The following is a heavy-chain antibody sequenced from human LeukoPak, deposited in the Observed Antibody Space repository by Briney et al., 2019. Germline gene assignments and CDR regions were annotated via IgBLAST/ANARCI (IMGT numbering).Heavy chain of an antibody. J-gene: IGHJ4*02. D-gene: IGHD6-19*01. CDR2: INPNSGVT. CDR3: ARGLQWLEAFDY. Sequence: ASVKVSCKASGYTFTGYYIHWVRQAPGQGLEWMGWINPNSGVTHYPQKFQGRVTLTRDTSIRTAYMEVSSLRSDDTAVYYCARGLQWLEAFDYWGLGTLVTVSS. V-gene: IGHV1-2*02. CDR1: GYTFTGYY.